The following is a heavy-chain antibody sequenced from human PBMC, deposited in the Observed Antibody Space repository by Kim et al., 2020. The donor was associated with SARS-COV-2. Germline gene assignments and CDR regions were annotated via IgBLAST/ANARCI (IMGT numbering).Heavy chain of an antibody. CDR3: ARSLWAWDGSGEESTYYYYGMDV. J-gene: IGHJ6*02. V-gene: IGHV3-30*04. Sequence: GGSLRLSCAASGFTFSSYAMHWVRQAPGKGLEWVAVISYDGSNKYYADSVKGRFTISRDNSKNTLYLQRNSLRAEDTAVYYCARSLWAWDGSGEESTYYYYGMDVWGQGTTVTVSS. CDR2: ISYDGSNK. CDR1: GFTFSSYA. D-gene: IGHD3-10*01.